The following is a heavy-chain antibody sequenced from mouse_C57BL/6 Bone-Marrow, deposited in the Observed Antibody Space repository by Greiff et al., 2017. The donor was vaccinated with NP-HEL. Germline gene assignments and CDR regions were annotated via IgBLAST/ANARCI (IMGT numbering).Heavy chain of an antibody. CDR2: IDPSDSET. CDR3: ARWAEITTVERWYFDV. D-gene: IGHD1-1*01. CDR1: GYTFTSYW. V-gene: IGHV1-52*01. Sequence: VQLQQPGAELVRPGSSVKLSCKASGYTFTSYWMHWVKQRPIQGLEWIGNIDPSDSETHYNQKFKDKATLTVDKSSSTAYMQLSSLTSEDSAVYYCARWAEITTVERWYFDVWGTGTTVTVSS. J-gene: IGHJ1*03.